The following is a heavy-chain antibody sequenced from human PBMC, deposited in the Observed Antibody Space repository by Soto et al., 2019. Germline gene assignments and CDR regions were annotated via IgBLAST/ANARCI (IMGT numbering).Heavy chain of an antibody. CDR2: ISSNGSHL. V-gene: IGHV3-30*03. Sequence: SLRDSSAASGDTLRKSGIHWVRQAPGKGLQWVAVISSNGSHLFYADSVRGRFTVSRDNGNNTIYLQMNGLKSEDTGVYYCVTGSGVLESLWGQGTLVTVSS. D-gene: IGHD6-6*01. CDR1: GDTLRKSG. J-gene: IGHJ4*02. CDR3: VTGSGVLESL.